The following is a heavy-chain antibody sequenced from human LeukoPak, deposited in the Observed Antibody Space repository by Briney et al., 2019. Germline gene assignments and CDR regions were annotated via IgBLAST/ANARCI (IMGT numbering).Heavy chain of an antibody. CDR2: IYPGDSDT. J-gene: IGHJ4*02. CDR1: GSSFAYYW. D-gene: IGHD5-24*01. V-gene: IGHV5-51*01. CDR3: ARCGEMATISSCYFDY. Sequence: GESLKISCKGFGSSFAYYWFGWVRQMPGKGLEWLGIIYPGDSDTRYSPSFQGQVTISADKSISTAYLQWSSLRPSETAMNYCARCGEMATISSCYFDYWGQGTLVTVSS.